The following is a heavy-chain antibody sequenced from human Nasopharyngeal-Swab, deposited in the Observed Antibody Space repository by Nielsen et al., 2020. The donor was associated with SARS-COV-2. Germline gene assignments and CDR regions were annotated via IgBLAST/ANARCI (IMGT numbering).Heavy chain of an antibody. J-gene: IGHJ6*02. CDR2: VSWNGSRT. CDR1: GFTFSNSD. CDR3: ARDGLDYDFWSAYFMDV. D-gene: IGHD3-3*01. Sequence: ESLKISCAASGFTFSNSDMNWVHQAPGKGLEWVSGVSWNGSRTHYADSVKGQFIISRDNSRNTLYLQTNSLRTEDTAVYYCARDGLDYDFWSAYFMDVWGQGTTVTVSS. V-gene: IGHV3-35*02.